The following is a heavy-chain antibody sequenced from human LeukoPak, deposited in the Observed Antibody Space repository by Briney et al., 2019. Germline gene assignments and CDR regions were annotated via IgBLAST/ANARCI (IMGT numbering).Heavy chain of an antibody. J-gene: IGHJ3*02. CDR1: GYSFTSYW. Sequence: GESLKISCKGSGYSFTSYWIGWVRQMPGKGLEWMGIIYPGDSDTRYSPSFQGQVTISADKSISTAYLQWSSQKASDTAMYYCARSLSVVVVPAVKDAFDIWGQGTMVTVSS. V-gene: IGHV5-51*01. D-gene: IGHD2-2*01. CDR2: IYPGDSDT. CDR3: ARSLSVVVVPAVKDAFDI.